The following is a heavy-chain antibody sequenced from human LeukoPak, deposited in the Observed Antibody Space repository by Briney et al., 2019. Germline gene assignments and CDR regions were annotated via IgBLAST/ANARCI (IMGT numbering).Heavy chain of an antibody. CDR3: ATFRSYYYDSSGSLRTTNIDY. D-gene: IGHD3-22*01. V-gene: IGHV3-48*01. CDR1: GFTFSSYS. J-gene: IGHJ4*02. Sequence: GGSLRLSCAVSGFTFSSYSMNWVRQAPGKGLEWVSYISSSSSTIYYADSVKGRFTISRDNAKNSLYLQTNSLRAEDTAVYYCATFRSYYYDSSGSLRTTNIDYWGQGTLVTVSS. CDR2: ISSSSSTI.